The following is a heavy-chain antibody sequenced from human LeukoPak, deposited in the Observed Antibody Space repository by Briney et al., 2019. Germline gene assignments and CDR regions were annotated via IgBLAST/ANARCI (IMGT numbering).Heavy chain of an antibody. J-gene: IGHJ1*01. Sequence: PGGSLRLSCAASGFTVSSNYMSWVRQAPGKGLEWVSVIYSGGSTYYADSVKGRFTISRDNSKNTLYLQMNSLRAEDTAVYYCARDRPNAVRSDYVRWGQGTLVTVSS. CDR3: ARDRPNAVRSDYVR. V-gene: IGHV3-53*01. D-gene: IGHD3-10*02. CDR2: IYSGGST. CDR1: GFTVSSNY.